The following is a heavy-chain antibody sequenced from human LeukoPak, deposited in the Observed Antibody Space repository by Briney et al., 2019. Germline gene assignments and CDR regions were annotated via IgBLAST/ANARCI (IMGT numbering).Heavy chain of an antibody. V-gene: IGHV7-4-1*02. J-gene: IGHJ6*02. CDR3: AREGFWSGYFQYYYGMDV. D-gene: IGHD3-3*01. CDR1: GYTFTSYA. CDR2: INTNTGNP. Sequence: ASVKVSYKASGYTFTSYAMNWVRQAPGQGLEWMGWINTNTGNPTYAQGFTGRFVFSLDTSVSTAYLQISSLKAEDTAVYYCAREGFWSGYFQYYYGMDVWGQGTTVTVSS.